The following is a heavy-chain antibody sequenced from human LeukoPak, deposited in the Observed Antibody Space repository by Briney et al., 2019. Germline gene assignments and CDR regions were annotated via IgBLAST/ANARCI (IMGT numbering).Heavy chain of an antibody. CDR2: ISTSGSDT. D-gene: IGHD1-7*01. Sequence: GGSLRLSCAASGFTFSNSAMTWVRQAPGKGLEWVSAISTSGSDTIHTDSVKDRFTISRDNSKNTLYLQMNSLRAEDTAVYYCAKGGNSAPLDYWGQGTLVTVSS. V-gene: IGHV3-23*01. J-gene: IGHJ4*02. CDR3: AKGGNSAPLDY. CDR1: GFTFSNSA.